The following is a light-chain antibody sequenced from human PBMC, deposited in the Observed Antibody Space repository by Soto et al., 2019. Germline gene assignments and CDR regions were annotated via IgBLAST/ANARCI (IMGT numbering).Light chain of an antibody. CDR3: AAWDDSLNGLYV. Sequence: QSVLTQPPSASGTPGRRVTISCSGNSSNIGSNTVNWYQQLPGTAPKLLIYSNNQRPSGVPDRFSGSKSGTSASLAISGLQSEDEADYYCAAWDDSLNGLYVFGTGTKVTVL. V-gene: IGLV1-44*01. CDR2: SNN. J-gene: IGLJ1*01. CDR1: SSNIGSNT.